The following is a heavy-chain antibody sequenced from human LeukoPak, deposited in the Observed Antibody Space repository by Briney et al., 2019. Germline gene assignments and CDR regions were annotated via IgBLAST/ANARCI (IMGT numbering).Heavy chain of an antibody. Sequence: GGSLRLSCAASGFTFSSYGTYWVRQAPGKGLEWVAVISYDGSYKYYTESVKGRFTISRDSSKNTLYLQMDSLRAEDTAVYYCARDRGYFDNSAYYSTPHYYYGMDVWGQGTTVTVSS. J-gene: IGHJ6*02. D-gene: IGHD3-22*01. CDR3: ARDRGYFDNSAYYSTPHYYYGMDV. CDR2: ISYDGSYK. CDR1: GFTFSSYG. V-gene: IGHV3-30*03.